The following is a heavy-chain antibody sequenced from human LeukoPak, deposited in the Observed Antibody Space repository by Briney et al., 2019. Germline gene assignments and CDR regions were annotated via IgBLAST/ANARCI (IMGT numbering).Heavy chain of an antibody. J-gene: IGHJ4*02. CDR3: ARGRAGYSYGYHVDY. Sequence: SETLSLTCTVSGGSISSGGYYWSWIRQPPGKGLEWIGEINHSGSTNYNPSLKSRVTISVDTSKNQFSLKLSSVTAADTAVYYCARGRAGYSYGYHVDYWGQGTLVTVSS. D-gene: IGHD5-18*01. CDR2: INHSGST. V-gene: IGHV4-39*07. CDR1: GGSISSGGYY.